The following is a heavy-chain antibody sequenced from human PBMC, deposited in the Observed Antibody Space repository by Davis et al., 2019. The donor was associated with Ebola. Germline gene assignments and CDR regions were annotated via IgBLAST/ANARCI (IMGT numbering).Heavy chain of an antibody. J-gene: IGHJ5*02. Sequence: GESLKISCKGSGYSFTSYWIGWVRQMPGKGLEWMGIIYPGDSDTRYSPSFQGQVTISADKSISTAYLQWSSLKASDTAMYYCARLLYYYDSSGYYAWFDPWGQGTLVTVSS. CDR3: ARLLYYYDSSGYYAWFDP. V-gene: IGHV5-51*01. CDR1: GYSFTSYW. D-gene: IGHD3-22*01. CDR2: IYPGDSDT.